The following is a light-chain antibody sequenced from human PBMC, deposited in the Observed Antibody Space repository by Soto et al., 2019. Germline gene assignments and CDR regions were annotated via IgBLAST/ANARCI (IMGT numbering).Light chain of an antibody. CDR3: QQYYSSPWT. CDR2: WAS. Sequence: DIVMTQSPDSLAVSLGERATINCKSSQSVLYSSDNKNYLVWYQQKPGQPPKLLIYWASTRESGVPDRFSGSGSGTDFPLTISSVQAEDVAVYYCQQYYSSPWTFGQGTKVEIK. CDR1: QSVLYSSDNKNY. J-gene: IGKJ1*01. V-gene: IGKV4-1*01.